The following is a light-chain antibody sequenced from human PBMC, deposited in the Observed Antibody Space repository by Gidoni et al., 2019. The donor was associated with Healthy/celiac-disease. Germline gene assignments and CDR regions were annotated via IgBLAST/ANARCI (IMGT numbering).Light chain of an antibody. CDR2: KDS. CDR1: ALPKQY. J-gene: IGLJ2*01. CDR3: QSADSSGTPVV. Sequence: SYELTQPPSVPVSPGRTARITCSGDALPKQYAYWYQQKPGQAPVLVIYKDSERPSGIPERFSGSSSGTTVTLTISGVQAEDEADYYCQSADSSGTPVVFGGGTKLTVL. V-gene: IGLV3-25*03.